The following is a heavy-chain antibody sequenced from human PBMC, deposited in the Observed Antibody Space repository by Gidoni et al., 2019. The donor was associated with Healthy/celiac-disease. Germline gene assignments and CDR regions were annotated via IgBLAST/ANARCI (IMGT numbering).Heavy chain of an antibody. CDR3: ARRISGSYGY. CDR1: GGSFSGYY. CDR2: INHSGST. V-gene: IGHV4-34*01. J-gene: IGHJ4*02. Sequence: QVQLQQWGAGLLKPSATLSLTCAVYGGSFSGYYWSWIRQPPGKGLEWIGEINHSGSTNYNPSLKSRVTISVDTSKNQFSLKLSSVTAADTAVYYCARRISGSYGYWGQGTLVTVSS. D-gene: IGHD1-26*01.